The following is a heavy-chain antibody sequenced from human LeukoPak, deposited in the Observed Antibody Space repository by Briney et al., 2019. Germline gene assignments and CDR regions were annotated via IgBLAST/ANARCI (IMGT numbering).Heavy chain of an antibody. D-gene: IGHD6-6*01. CDR2: ISGSGGST. CDR3: AKGGYSSSSAYAFDI. J-gene: IGHJ3*02. CDR1: GFTFSSYA. Sequence: GGSLRLSCAASGFTFSSYAMSWVRQAPGKGLEWVSAISGSGGSTYYADSVKGRFTISRDNSKNTLYLQMNSLRAEDTAIYYCAKGGYSSSSAYAFDIWGQGTMVTVSS. V-gene: IGHV3-23*01.